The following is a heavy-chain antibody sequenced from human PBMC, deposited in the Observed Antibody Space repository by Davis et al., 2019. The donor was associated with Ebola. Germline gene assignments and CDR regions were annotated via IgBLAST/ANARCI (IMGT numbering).Heavy chain of an antibody. CDR3: ARVNYDFWSGYYSGTWFDP. D-gene: IGHD3-3*01. CDR1: GGSVSSGSYY. J-gene: IGHJ5*02. Sequence: SETLSLTCTVSGGSVSSGSYYWSWIRQPPGKGLEWIGYIYYSGSTNYNPSLKSRVTISVDTSKNQFSLKLSSVTAADTAVYYCARVNYDFWSGYYSGTWFDPWGQGTLVTVSS. V-gene: IGHV4-61*01. CDR2: IYYSGST.